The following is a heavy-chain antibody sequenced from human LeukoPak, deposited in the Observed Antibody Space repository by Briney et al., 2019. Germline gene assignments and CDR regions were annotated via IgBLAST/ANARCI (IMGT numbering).Heavy chain of an antibody. CDR2: IRSKAYGGTT. J-gene: IGHJ4*02. V-gene: IGHV3-49*04. D-gene: IGHD2/OR15-2a*01. CDR1: GYTYGDYA. CDR3: TRVFLFTDYYFGY. Sequence: GGTLRLSCTACGYTYGDYAMSWVRQAPGKGREGVGFIRSKAYGGTTEYAASVKGRFTISRDDSKSIAYLQMNSLKTEDTAVYYCTRVFLFTDYYFGYWGQGTLVTVSS.